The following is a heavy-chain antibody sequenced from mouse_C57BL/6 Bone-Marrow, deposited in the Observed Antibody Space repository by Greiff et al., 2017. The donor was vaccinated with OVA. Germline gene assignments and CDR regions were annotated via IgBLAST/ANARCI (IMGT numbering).Heavy chain of an antibody. CDR2: IYPRSGNT. CDR1: GYTFTSYG. V-gene: IGHV1-81*01. J-gene: IGHJ3*01. CDR3: ARWSGAWFAY. Sequence: QVQLKESGAELARPGASVKLSCKASGYTFTSYGISWVKQRTGQGLEWIGEIYPRSGNTYYNEKFKGKATLTADKSSSTAYMELRSLTSEDSAVYFCARWSGAWFAYWGQGTLVTVSA. D-gene: IGHD4-1*01.